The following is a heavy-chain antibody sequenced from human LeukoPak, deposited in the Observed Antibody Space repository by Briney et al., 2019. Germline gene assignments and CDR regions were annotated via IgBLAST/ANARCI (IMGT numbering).Heavy chain of an antibody. D-gene: IGHD1-26*01. Sequence: GGSLRLSCAASGFTSSSYEMNWVRQAPGKGLEWVSYISSSGSTIYYADSVKGRFTISRDNAKNSLYLQMNSLRAEDTAVYYCARDRRVGATATEDGMDVWGQGTTVTVSS. CDR3: ARDRRVGATATEDGMDV. CDR1: GFTSSSYE. J-gene: IGHJ6*02. V-gene: IGHV3-48*03. CDR2: ISSSGSTI.